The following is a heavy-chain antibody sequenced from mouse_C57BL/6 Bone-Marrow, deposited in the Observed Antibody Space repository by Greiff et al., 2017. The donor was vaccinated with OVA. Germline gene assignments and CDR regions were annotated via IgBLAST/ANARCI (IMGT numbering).Heavy chain of an antibody. CDR2: IDPNSGGT. CDR3: ARSTTVVGNWYFDV. V-gene: IGHV1-72*01. Sequence: QVQLQQPGAELVKPGASVKLSCKASGYTFTSYWMHWVKQRPGRGLEWIGRIDPNSGGTKYNEKFKSKATLNVAQPSSTAYMQLSSLTSEDSAVYYCARSTTVVGNWYFDVWGTGTTVTVSS. D-gene: IGHD1-1*01. J-gene: IGHJ1*03. CDR1: GYTFTSYW.